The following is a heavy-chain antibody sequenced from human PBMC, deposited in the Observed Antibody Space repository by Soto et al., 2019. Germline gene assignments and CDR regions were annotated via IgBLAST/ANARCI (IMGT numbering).Heavy chain of an antibody. J-gene: IGHJ4*02. V-gene: IGHV4-39*01. CDR2: IYYSGST. Sequence: LSLTCTVSGGSISSSSYYWGWIRQPPGKGLEWIGSIYYSGSTYYNPSLKSRVTISVDTSKNQFSLKLSSVTAADTAVYYCARQGYSYGYYYFDYWGQGTLVTVSS. CDR3: ARQGYSYGYYYFDY. D-gene: IGHD5-18*01. CDR1: GGSISSSSYY.